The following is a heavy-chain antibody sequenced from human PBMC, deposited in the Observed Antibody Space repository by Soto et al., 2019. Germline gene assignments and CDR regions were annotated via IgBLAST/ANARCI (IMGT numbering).Heavy chain of an antibody. CDR2: IYWDNDK. CDR1: GFSLTTRQVG. D-gene: IGHD3-16*02. J-gene: IGHJ3*01. Sequence: QITLKESGPTLVEPTQTLTLTCTFSGFSLTTRQVGVGWIRQPPGQALEWLAVIYWDNDKRYSPSPERRLTTTKYNSKNRVALTMTNMDAMDTATYSCAHMMITYGGVIADDAFDVWAQGTMVTVSS. CDR3: AHMMITYGGVIADDAFDV. V-gene: IGHV2-5*02.